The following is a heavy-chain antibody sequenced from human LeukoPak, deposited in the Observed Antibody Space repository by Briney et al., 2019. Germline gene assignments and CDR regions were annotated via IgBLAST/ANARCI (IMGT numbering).Heavy chain of an antibody. CDR1: GFTFSNYW. CDR3: ARYSYDSSGYPYYFDY. J-gene: IGHJ4*02. D-gene: IGHD3-22*01. Sequence: GGSLRLSCVGSGFTFSNYWINWVRQAPGKGLEWVSVIYSGGSTYYADSVKGRFTISRDNSKNTVYLQMNSLRAEDTAVYYCARYSYDSSGYPYYFDYWGQGTLVTVSS. CDR2: IYSGGST. V-gene: IGHV3-53*01.